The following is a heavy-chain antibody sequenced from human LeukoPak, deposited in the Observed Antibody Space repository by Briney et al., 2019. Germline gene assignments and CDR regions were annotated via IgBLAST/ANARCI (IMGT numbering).Heavy chain of an antibody. J-gene: IGHJ2*01. Sequence: ASVKVSCKASGYTFTGYYMHWVRQAPGQGLEWMGWINPNSGGTNYAQKFQGRVTMTRDTSTSTVYMELSSLRSEDTAVYYCARDLGEYYDSSGYPNWYFDLWGRGTLVTVSS. V-gene: IGHV1-2*02. CDR1: GYTFTGYY. D-gene: IGHD3-22*01. CDR3: ARDLGEYYDSSGYPNWYFDL. CDR2: INPNSGGT.